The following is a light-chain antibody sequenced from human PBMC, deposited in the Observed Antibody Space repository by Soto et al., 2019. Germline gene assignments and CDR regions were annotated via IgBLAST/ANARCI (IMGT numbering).Light chain of an antibody. CDR2: GAS. J-gene: IGKJ1*01. CDR1: QSVSSSY. Sequence: EIVLTQSPGTLSLSPGERATLSCRASQSVSSSYLAWYQQKPGQAPRVLIYGASSRATGIPDRCSGSGSGTDFTLTISRLEPEDFAVYYCQQYGSSLWTFGQGTKVAIK. V-gene: IGKV3-20*01. CDR3: QQYGSSLWT.